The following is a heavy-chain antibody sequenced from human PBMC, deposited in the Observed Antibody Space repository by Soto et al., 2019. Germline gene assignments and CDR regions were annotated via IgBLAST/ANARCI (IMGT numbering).Heavy chain of an antibody. CDR2: ISAYNGNT. V-gene: IGHV1-18*04. D-gene: IGHD3-22*01. CDR3: ARDLSYDSSDYKGYFDY. CDR1: GYTFTSYG. Sequence: ASVKVSCKASGYTFTSYGISWVRQAPGQGLEWMGWISAYNGNTNYAQKLQGRVTMTTDTSTSTAYMELRNLRSDDTAVYYCARDLSYDSSDYKGYFDYWGQGTLVTVSS. J-gene: IGHJ4*02.